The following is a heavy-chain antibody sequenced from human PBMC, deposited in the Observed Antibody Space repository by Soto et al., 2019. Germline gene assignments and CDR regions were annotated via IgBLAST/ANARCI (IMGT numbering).Heavy chain of an antibody. CDR1: GFTFSSYA. D-gene: IGHD2-2*01. CDR3: AKGQWIVVVAAANSNWFDP. V-gene: IGHV3-23*01. J-gene: IGHJ5*02. CDR2: ISGSGGST. Sequence: PGGSLRLSCAASGFTFSSYAMSWVRQAPGKGLEWVSAISGSGGSTYYADSVKGRFTISRDNSKNTLYLQMNSLRAEDTAVYYCAKGQWIVVVAAANSNWFDPWGQGTLVTVSS.